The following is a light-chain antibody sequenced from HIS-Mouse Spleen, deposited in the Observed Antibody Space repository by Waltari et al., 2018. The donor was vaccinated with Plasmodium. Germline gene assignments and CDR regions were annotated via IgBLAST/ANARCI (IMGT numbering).Light chain of an antibody. CDR2: GAS. CDR3: QQYNNWPRGT. Sequence: EIVMTQSPATLSVTPGESATLPCRASQCVSSNLAWYQQNPGQAPSLLIYGASTRATGIPARFSGSGSGTEFTLTISSMQSEDFAVYYCQQYNNWPRGTFGQGTKVEIK. CDR1: QCVSSN. J-gene: IGKJ1*01. V-gene: IGKV3-15*01.